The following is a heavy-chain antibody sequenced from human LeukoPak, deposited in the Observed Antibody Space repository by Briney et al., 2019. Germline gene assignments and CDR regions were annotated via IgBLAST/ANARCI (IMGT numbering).Heavy chain of an antibody. V-gene: IGHV4-38-2*02. CDR2: IYHSGST. J-gene: IGHJ4*02. Sequence: PSETLSLTCTVSRYSISSGYYWGRIRQPPGQGLAWIGSIYHSGSTYYNPSLKSRVTISADTSKNQFSLKLSSVPAADTAVYYCAREIGRGSYADYWGQGTLVTVSS. CDR3: AREIGRGSYADY. D-gene: IGHD1-26*01. CDR1: RYSISSGYY.